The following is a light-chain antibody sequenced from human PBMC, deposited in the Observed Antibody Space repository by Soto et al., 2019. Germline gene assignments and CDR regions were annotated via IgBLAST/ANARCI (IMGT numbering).Light chain of an antibody. CDR2: PGS. Sequence: IQMTQSQSSLSASVGDRVTITCRASQSISSYLNWYQQKPGKAPKLLIYPGSSLQSGVPSRFSGRGSGADFTLTISSLQPEDFATYYCQQTYSIPVTFGQGTKLEIK. J-gene: IGKJ2*01. CDR1: QSISSY. V-gene: IGKV1-39*01. CDR3: QQTYSIPVT.